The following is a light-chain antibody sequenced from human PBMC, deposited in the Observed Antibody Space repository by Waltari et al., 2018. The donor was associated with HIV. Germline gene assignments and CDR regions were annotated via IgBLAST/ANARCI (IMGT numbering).Light chain of an antibody. J-gene: IGLJ3*02. V-gene: IGLV2-23*01. CDR2: EGS. Sequence: QSALTQPASVSGSPGQSITISRTGTSSDVGSSNLVSWYQQHPGKAPKLMIYEGSKRPSGVSNRFSGSKSGNTASLTISGLQAEDEADYYCCSYAGSSTYVFGGGTKLTVL. CDR1: SSDVGSSNL. CDR3: CSYAGSSTYV.